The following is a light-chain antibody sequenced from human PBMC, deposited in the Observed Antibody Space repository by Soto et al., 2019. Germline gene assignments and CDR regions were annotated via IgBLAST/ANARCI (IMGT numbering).Light chain of an antibody. V-gene: IGLV1-40*01. CDR1: SSNIGAGYD. CDR2: RNS. Sequence: QSVLTQPPSVSGAPGQRVTISCTGSSSNIGAGYDVHWYQQIPGTAPKLLIYRNSNRPSGVPDRVSGSKSGTSASLAITGLQAEDEADYYCQSYDSSLSGSVFGGGTQLTVL. J-gene: IGLJ3*02. CDR3: QSYDSSLSGSV.